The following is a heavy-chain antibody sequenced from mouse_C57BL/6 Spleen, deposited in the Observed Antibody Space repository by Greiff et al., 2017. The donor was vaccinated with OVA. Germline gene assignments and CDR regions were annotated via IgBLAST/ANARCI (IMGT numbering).Heavy chain of an antibody. J-gene: IGHJ2*01. V-gene: IGHV5-16*01. CDR1: GFTFSDYY. Sequence: EVKVVESEGGLVQPGSSMKLSCTASGFTFSDYYMAWVRQVPEKGLEWVANINYDGSSTYYLDSLKSRFIISRDNAKNILYLQMSSLKSEDTATYYCARDGGYEGYFDYWGQGTTLTVSS. CDR3: ARDGGYEGYFDY. D-gene: IGHD3-1*01. CDR2: INYDGSST.